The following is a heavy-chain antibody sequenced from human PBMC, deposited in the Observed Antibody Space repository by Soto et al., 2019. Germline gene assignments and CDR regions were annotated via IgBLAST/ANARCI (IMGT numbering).Heavy chain of an antibody. CDR3: THMEGSGSYRSSHFDY. D-gene: IGHD3-10*01. Sequence: QITLKESGPTLVKPTQTLTLTCTFSGFSLSTSGVAVGWIRQPPGKALEWLALIYWDDDKRYSPSLKSRLTITKDTYKNQVVLTMTNMDPMDTATYYCTHMEGSGSYRSSHFDYWGQGTLVTVSS. V-gene: IGHV2-5*02. CDR1: GFSLSTSGVA. J-gene: IGHJ4*02. CDR2: IYWDDDK.